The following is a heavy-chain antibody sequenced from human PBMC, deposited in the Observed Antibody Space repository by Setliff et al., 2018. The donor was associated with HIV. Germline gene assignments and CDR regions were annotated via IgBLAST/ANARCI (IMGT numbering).Heavy chain of an antibody. J-gene: IGHJ5*02. V-gene: IGHV4-34*01. CDR1: GGSFSDDY. Sequence: SETLSLTCAVYGGSFSDDYWSWIRQPPGRGMEWIGEINHAGRTNYNPSPKSRVIMAVDASKSQISLNLTSVTAADTAVYYCARCSGRFGAVTWSDPWGHGMLVTVSS. CDR3: ARCSGRFGAVTWSDP. D-gene: IGHD3-10*02. CDR2: INHAGRT.